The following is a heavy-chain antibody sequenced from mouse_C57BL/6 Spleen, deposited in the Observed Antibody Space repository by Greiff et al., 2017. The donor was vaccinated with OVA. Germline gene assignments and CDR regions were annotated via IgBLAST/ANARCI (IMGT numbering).Heavy chain of an antibody. D-gene: IGHD1-1*01. Sequence: EVQRVESGGGLVKPGGSLKLSCAASGFTFSDYGMHWVRQAPEKGLEWVAYISSGSSTIYYADTVKGRFTISRDNAKNTLFLQMTSLRSEDTAMYYCARGDLYGSSFYYFDYWGQGTTLTVSS. J-gene: IGHJ2*01. CDR3: ARGDLYGSSFYYFDY. CDR2: ISSGSSTI. V-gene: IGHV5-17*01. CDR1: GFTFSDYG.